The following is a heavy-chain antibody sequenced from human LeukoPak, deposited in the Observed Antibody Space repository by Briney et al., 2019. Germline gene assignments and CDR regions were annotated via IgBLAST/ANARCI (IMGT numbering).Heavy chain of an antibody. CDR1: GLSFSSYA. D-gene: IGHD1-1*01. J-gene: IGHJ2*01. CDR3: AKDFRTSTRILYWYFDL. V-gene: IGHV3-23*01. Sequence: PGGSLRLSCAASGLSFSSYAMSWVRQAPRKGLEWVSAISSSGGSTYYSDSAKGRCTISRAHSKNTPYLQMHSLRPDAHAGDYCAKDFRTSTRILYWYFDLWGRGTLVTVSA. CDR2: ISSSGGST.